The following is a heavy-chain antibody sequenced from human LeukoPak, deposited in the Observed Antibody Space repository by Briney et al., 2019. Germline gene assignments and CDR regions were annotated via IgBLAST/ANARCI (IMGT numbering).Heavy chain of an antibody. J-gene: IGHJ5*02. CDR3: VKGWSSSHNWFDP. Sequence: GGSLRLSCAASGFTFRDFGMHWVRQAPGKGLEWVAFIRNDGSKDYYPDSVKGRFTISRDNSRTTLYLQMHSLRIEDTAMYYCVKGWSSSHNWFDPWGQGILVTVSS. CDR1: GFTFRDFG. V-gene: IGHV3-30*02. CDR2: IRNDGSKD. D-gene: IGHD6-13*01.